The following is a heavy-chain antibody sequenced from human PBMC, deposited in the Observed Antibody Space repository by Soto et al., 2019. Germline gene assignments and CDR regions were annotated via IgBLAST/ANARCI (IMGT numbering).Heavy chain of an antibody. CDR1: GGTFSSYT. CDR2: IIPILGIA. J-gene: IGHJ4*02. V-gene: IGHV1-69*02. D-gene: IGHD2-15*01. Sequence: QVQLVQSGAEVKKPGSSVKVSCKASGGTFSSYTISWVRQAPGQGLEWMGRIIPILGIANYAQKFQGRVTITADKSTSTAYMELSSLRSEDTAVYYYARYGGSATENFDYWGQGTLVTVSS. CDR3: ARYGGSATENFDY.